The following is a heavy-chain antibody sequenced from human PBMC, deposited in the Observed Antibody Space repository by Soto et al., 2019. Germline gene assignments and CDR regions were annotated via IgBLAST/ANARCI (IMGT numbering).Heavy chain of an antibody. CDR3: ARQSCSSTSCYSWVSWFDP. CDR2: IYYSGST. J-gene: IGHJ5*02. D-gene: IGHD2-2*01. Sequence: QVQLQESGPGLVKPSETLSLTCTVSGGSISSYYWSWIRQPPGKGLEWIGYIYYSGSTKYNPSLKSRVTISVDTSKNQFSLKLSSVTAADTAVYYCARQSCSSTSCYSWVSWFDPRGQGTLVTVSS. V-gene: IGHV4-59*08. CDR1: GGSISSYY.